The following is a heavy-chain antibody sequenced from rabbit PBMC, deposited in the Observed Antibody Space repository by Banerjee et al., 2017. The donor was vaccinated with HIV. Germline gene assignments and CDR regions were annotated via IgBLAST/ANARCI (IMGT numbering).Heavy chain of an antibody. Sequence: QEQLVESGGGLVQPEGSLTLTCTASGFSFSSSYYMCWVRQAPGKGLEWIGCIYAGSSGSTYYASWAKGRFTISKTSSTTVTLQMTSLTAADTATYFCARRASSYAYGLKLWGQGTLVTV. D-gene: IGHD6-1*01. V-gene: IGHV1S45*01. J-gene: IGHJ4*01. CDR2: IYAGSSGST. CDR3: ARRASSYAYGLKL. CDR1: GFSFSSSYY.